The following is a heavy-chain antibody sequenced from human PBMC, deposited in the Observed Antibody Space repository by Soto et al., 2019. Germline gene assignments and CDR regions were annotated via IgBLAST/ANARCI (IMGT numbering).Heavy chain of an antibody. V-gene: IGHV1-69*01. CDR1: GGTFSSYA. CDR3: ARDPYSGSYYYYYGMDV. CDR2: IIPIFGTA. D-gene: IGHD1-26*01. J-gene: IGHJ6*02. Sequence: QVQLVQSGAEVKKPGSSVKVSCKASGGTFSSYASSWVRQAPGQGLEWMGGIIPIFGTANYAQKFQGRVTITADESTSTAYMELSSLRSEDTAVYYCARDPYSGSYYYYYGMDVWGQGTTVTVSS.